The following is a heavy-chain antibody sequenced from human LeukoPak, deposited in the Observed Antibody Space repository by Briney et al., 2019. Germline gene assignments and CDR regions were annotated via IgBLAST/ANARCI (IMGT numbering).Heavy chain of an antibody. D-gene: IGHD3-3*01. J-gene: IGHJ5*02. CDR2: IKQDGSEK. Sequence: PGGSLRLSCAASGFSLSDYWMNWVRQAPGKGLEWVANIKQDGSEKYFVDSVKGRFTISRDNAKNSLYLQMNSLRAEDTAVYYCARDPLPDYDFWSGPNWFDPWGQGTLVTVSS. V-gene: IGHV3-7*01. CDR3: ARDPLPDYDFWSGPNWFDP. CDR1: GFSLSDYW.